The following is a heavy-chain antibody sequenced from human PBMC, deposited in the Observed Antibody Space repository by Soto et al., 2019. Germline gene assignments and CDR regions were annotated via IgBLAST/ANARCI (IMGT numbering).Heavy chain of an antibody. J-gene: IGHJ4*02. Sequence: GGSLRLSCAASGFTFSSYGMHWVRQAPGKGLEWVAVISYDGSNKYYADSVKGRFTISRDNSKNTLYLQMNSLRAEDTAVYYCAKESEWPTYYFDYWGQGTLVTVSS. D-gene: IGHD3-3*01. V-gene: IGHV3-30*18. CDR1: GFTFSSYG. CDR3: AKESEWPTYYFDY. CDR2: ISYDGSNK.